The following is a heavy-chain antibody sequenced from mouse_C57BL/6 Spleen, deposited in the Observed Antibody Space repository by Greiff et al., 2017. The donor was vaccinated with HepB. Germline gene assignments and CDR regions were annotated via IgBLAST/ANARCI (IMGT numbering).Heavy chain of an antibody. Sequence: QVTLKESGPGILQSSQTLSLTCSFSGFSLSTSGMGVSWIRQPSGKGLEWLAHIYWDDDKRYNPSLKSRLTISKDTSRNQVFLKITSVDTADTATYYCARSPYGYDGDYYAMDYWGQGTSVTVSS. J-gene: IGHJ4*01. CDR2: IYWDDDK. CDR3: ARSPYGYDGDYYAMDY. V-gene: IGHV8-12*01. D-gene: IGHD2-2*01. CDR1: GFSLSTSGMG.